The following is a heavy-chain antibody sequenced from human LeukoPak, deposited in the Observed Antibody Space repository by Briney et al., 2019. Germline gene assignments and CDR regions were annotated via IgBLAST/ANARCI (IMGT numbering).Heavy chain of an antibody. CDR1: GITLSYYG. V-gene: IGHV3-23*01. D-gene: IGHD3-22*01. Sequence: GGSLRLSCAVSGITLSYYGMSWVRQAPGKGLEWVSGISGSGGNTYYADSVKGRFTISRDNSKNTLYLQMNSLSAEATAVYFCAKRGVVIRVILVGFHKEAYYFDSWGQGALVTVSS. J-gene: IGHJ4*02. CDR3: AKRGVVIRVILVGFHKEAYYFDS. CDR2: ISGSGGNT.